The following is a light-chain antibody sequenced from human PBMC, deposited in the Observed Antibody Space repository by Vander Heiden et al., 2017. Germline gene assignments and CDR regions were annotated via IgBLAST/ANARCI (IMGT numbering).Light chain of an antibody. CDR2: WAS. CDR3: QQYYIAPLT. V-gene: IGKV4-1*01. J-gene: IGKJ4*02. CDR1: QSVLYSANNNDY. Sequence: DIVLTQSSDSLAVSLAERATTNCKSSQSVLYSANNNDYLAWYKQKPGQPPKLLIYWASTRQSGVPDRFSGSGSGTDFTLTISSLQADDVAVYYCQQYYIAPLTFGGGTRVEIK.